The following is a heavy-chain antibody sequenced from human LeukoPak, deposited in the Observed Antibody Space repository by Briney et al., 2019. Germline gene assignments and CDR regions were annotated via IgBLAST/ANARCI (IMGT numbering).Heavy chain of an antibody. CDR1: GYTFTGYY. J-gene: IGHJ6*03. V-gene: IGHV1-2*02. CDR3: ARGASAAYYYDSSGYQRIDTEYYYYYMDV. CDR2: INPDSGGT. Sequence: ASVKVSCKASGYTFTGYYMHWVRQAPGQGLEWMGWINPDSGGTIYAQKFQGRVTMTRDTSISTAYMELSRLRSDDTAVYYCARGASAAYYYDSSGYQRIDTEYYYYYMDVWGKGTTVTISS. D-gene: IGHD3-22*01.